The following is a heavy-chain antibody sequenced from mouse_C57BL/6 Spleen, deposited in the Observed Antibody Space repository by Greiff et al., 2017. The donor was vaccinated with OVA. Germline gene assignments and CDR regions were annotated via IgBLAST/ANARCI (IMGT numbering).Heavy chain of an antibody. V-gene: IGHV1-64*01. Sequence: QVQLQQPGAELVKPGASVKLSCKASGYTFTSYWMHWVKQRPGQGLEWIGMIHPNSGSTNYNKKFKSKATLTVDKSSSTAYMQLSSLTSEDSAVYYCARSRSDYDYAMDYWGQGTSVTVSS. CDR3: ARSRSDYDYAMDY. D-gene: IGHD2-4*01. J-gene: IGHJ4*01. CDR1: GYTFTSYW. CDR2: IHPNSGST.